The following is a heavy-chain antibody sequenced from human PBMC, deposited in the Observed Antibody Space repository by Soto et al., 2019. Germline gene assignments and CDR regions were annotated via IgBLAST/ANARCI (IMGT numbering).Heavy chain of an antibody. Sequence: SETLSLTCTVSGGSVSSGSYYWSWIRQPPGKGLEWIGYIYYSGSTNYNPSLKSRVTISVDTSKNQFSLKLSSVTAADTAVYYCARDRGSSSPNCFDPWGQGTLVTGYS. CDR1: GGSVSSGSYY. D-gene: IGHD6-6*01. J-gene: IGHJ5*02. CDR3: ARDRGSSSPNCFDP. CDR2: IYYSGST. V-gene: IGHV4-61*01.